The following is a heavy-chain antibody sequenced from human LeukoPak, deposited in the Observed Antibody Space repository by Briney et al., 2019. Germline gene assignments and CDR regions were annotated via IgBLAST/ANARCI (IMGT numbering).Heavy chain of an antibody. V-gene: IGHV1-46*01. CDR3: VRGTGTSFGYFDY. CDR1: GYTFTSHY. D-gene: IGHD1-14*01. J-gene: IGHJ4*02. CDR2: INPNGGST. Sequence: GASVKVSCKASGYTFTSHYIHWVRQAPGQGLEWMGIINPNGGSTGYAQKFRGRVTLTRDTSTSTVYMELSSLRSEDTAVYYCVRGTGTSFGYFDYWGQGTLVTVSS.